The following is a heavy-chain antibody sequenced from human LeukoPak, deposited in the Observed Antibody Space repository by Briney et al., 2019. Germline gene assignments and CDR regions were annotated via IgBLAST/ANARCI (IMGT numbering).Heavy chain of an antibody. D-gene: IGHD1-26*01. CDR1: GGSFSGYY. V-gene: IGHV4-34*09. J-gene: IGHJ1*01. CDR2: INHSGST. Sequence: SETLSLTCAVYGGSFSGYYWSWIRQPPGKGLEWIGEINHSGSTNYNPSLKSRVTISVDTSKNQFSLKLSSVTAADTAVYYCARGRSYHFQHWGQGTLVTVSS. CDR3: ARGRSYHFQH.